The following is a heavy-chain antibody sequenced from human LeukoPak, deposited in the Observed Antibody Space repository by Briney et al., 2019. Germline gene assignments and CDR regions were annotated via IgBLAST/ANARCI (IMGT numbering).Heavy chain of an antibody. CDR1: GGSISSYY. Sequence: PSETLPLTCTVSGGSISSYYWSWIRQPAGKGLEWIGRIYTSGNTNYNPSLKSRVTMSVDTSKNQSSLKLSSVTAADTAVYYCARGVGGSYYDAFDIWGQGTMVTVSS. CDR2: IYTSGNT. J-gene: IGHJ3*02. CDR3: ARGVGGSYYDAFDI. V-gene: IGHV4-4*07. D-gene: IGHD1-26*01.